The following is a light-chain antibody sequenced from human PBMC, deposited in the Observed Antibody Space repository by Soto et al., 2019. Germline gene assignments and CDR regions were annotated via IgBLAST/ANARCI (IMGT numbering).Light chain of an antibody. CDR3: CSYADTYTFVV. CDR2: EVS. Sequence: QSALTQPASVSGSPGQSVTISCTGTSSDIGAYKYVSWYQHHPGKSPRLMIYEVSNRPSGVSNRFSASKSGNTASLTISGLQAEDEADYYCCSYADTYTFVVFGGGTKLTVL. V-gene: IGLV2-14*01. J-gene: IGLJ2*01. CDR1: SSDIGAYKY.